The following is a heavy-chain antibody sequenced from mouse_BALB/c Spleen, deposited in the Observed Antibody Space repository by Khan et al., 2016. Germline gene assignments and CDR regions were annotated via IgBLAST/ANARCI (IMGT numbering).Heavy chain of an antibody. V-gene: IGHV14-4*02. CDR1: GFNIKDYY. J-gene: IGHJ4*01. CDR3: NACDYNAMDY. Sequence: VQLKESGAELVRSGASVKLSCTTSGFNIKDYYMHWVKQRPEQGLEWIGWIDPENGDTEYAPKFQGKATMTADTSSNTAYLQLSSLPSEDTAVXYCNACDYNAMDYWGQGTSVTVSS. CDR2: IDPENGDT.